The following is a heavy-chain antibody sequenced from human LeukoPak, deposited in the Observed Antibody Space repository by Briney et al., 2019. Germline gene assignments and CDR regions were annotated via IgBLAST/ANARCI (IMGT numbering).Heavy chain of an antibody. CDR1: GGSISSGGYY. J-gene: IGHJ5*02. D-gene: IGHD3-3*01. V-gene: IGHV4-31*03. CDR3: ARAPRITIFGVVIIRFDP. Sequence: SQTLSLTCTVSGGSISSGGYYWSWIRQHPGKGLEWIGYIYYSGSTCYNPSLKSRVTISVDTSKNQFSLKLSSVTAADTAVYYCARAPRITIFGVVIIRFDPWGQGTLVTVSS. CDR2: IYYSGST.